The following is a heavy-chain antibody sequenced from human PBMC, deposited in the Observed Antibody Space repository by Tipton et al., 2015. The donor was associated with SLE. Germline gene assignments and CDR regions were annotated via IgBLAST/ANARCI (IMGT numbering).Heavy chain of an antibody. CDR3: GRDGVRIGWWFFDL. CDR2: IHASGSSGST. CDR1: GGSISSGGHY. J-gene: IGHJ2*01. Sequence: LRLSCTVSGGSISSGGHYWSWIRQPAGKGLEWIGRIHASGSSGSTEYNPSLTSRVSMSLDTSKNQFSLNLTSVTAADTALYYCGRDGVRIGWWFFDLWGRGTLVIVSS. V-gene: IGHV4-61*02. D-gene: IGHD2/OR15-2a*01.